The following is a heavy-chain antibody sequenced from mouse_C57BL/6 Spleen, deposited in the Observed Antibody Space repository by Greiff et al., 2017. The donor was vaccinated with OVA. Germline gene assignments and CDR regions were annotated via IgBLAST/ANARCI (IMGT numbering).Heavy chain of an antibody. CDR2: IDPETGGN. V-gene: IGHV1-15*01. CDR1: GYTFTDYE. CDR3: TRDSNYYFDY. D-gene: IGHD2-5*01. J-gene: IGHJ2*01. Sequence: VQLQQSGAELVRPGASVTLSCKASGYTFTDYEMHWVKQTPVHGLEWIGAIDPETGGNAYNQKFKGKAILTADKSSSTAYMELRSLTSEDSAVYYCTRDSNYYFDYWGQGTTLTVSS.